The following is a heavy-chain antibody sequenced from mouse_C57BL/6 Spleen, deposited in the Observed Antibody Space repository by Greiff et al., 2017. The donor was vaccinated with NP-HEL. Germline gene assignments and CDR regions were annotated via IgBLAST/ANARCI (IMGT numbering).Heavy chain of an antibody. CDR3: ARRDYYGSSLYYFDY. J-gene: IGHJ2*01. D-gene: IGHD1-1*01. Sequence: QVQLQQSGPELVKPGASVKLSCKASGYTFTSYDINWVKQRPGQGLEWIGWIYPRDGSTKYNEKFKSKATLTVDTSSSTAYMELHSLTSEDSAVYFCARRDYYGSSLYYFDYWGQGTTLTVSS. CDR2: IYPRDGST. V-gene: IGHV1-85*01. CDR1: GYTFTSYD.